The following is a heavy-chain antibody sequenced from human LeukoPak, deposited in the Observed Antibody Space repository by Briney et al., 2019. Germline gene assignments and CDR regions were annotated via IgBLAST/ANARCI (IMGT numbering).Heavy chain of an antibody. V-gene: IGHV3-7*01. J-gene: IGHJ6*02. CDR1: GFTFSSYW. Sequence: GGSLRLSCAASGFTFSSYWMSWVRQAPGKGLEWVANIKQDGSEKYYVDSVKGRFTISRDNAKNSLYLQMNSLRAEDTAVYYCARVEPYSGSWYLSYYYYYGMDVWGQGTTVTVSS. CDR2: IKQDGSEK. CDR3: ARVEPYSGSWYLSYYYYYGMDV. D-gene: IGHD6-13*01.